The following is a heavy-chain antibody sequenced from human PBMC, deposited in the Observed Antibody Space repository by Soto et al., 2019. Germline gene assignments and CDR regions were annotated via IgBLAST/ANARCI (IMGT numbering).Heavy chain of an antibody. Sequence: SVKVSCKASGYSFTNNDVSWVRQATGQGLEWMGWMNPGSGDTGYAQKFQGRVTMTRDISIATAYMELSSLRSDDTAIYYCARMATFGSLNWCNPWGQGSLVIGSS. CDR2: MNPGSGDT. J-gene: IGHJ5*02. V-gene: IGHV1-8*01. CDR3: ARMATFGSLNWCNP. CDR1: GYSFTNND. D-gene: IGHD3-16*01.